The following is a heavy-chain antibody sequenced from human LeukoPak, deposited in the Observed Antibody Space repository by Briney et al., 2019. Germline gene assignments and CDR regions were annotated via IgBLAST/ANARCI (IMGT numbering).Heavy chain of an antibody. J-gene: IGHJ4*02. Sequence: GASVKVSCKASGGTFSSYAISWVRQAPGQGLEWMGGIIPIFGTANYAQKFQGRVTITADKSTSTAYMELSSLRSEDTAVYYCAREGPLFCGTDCFSFWGQGTLVTVSS. CDR3: AREGPLFCGTDCFSF. CDR1: GGTFSSYA. CDR2: IIPIFGTA. V-gene: IGHV1-69*06. D-gene: IGHD2-21*02.